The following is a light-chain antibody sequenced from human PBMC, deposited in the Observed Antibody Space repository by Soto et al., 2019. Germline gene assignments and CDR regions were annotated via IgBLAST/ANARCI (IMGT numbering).Light chain of an antibody. CDR2: ENN. V-gene: IGLV1-40*01. CDR1: SSNIGAGYE. CDR3: QSYDSSLSGYV. J-gene: IGLJ1*01. Sequence: QSVLTQPPSVSEAPGQRVTIYCTGSSSNIGAGYEAHWYQQVPGTAPKLLIYENNHRPSGVPDRFSGSKSGTSASLAITGLQAEDEAEYYCQSYDSSLSGYVFGTGTKVTVL.